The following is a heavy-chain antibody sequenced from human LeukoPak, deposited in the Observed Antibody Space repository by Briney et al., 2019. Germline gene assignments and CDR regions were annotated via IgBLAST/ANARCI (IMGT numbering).Heavy chain of an antibody. CDR1: GGTFSSYT. J-gene: IGHJ4*02. CDR3: ARVDSSGYADY. V-gene: IGHV1-69*02. CDR2: IIPILDIA. D-gene: IGHD3-22*01. Sequence: ASVKVSCKASGGTFSSYTISWVRQAPGQGLEWMGRIIPILDIANYAQKFQGRVTITADKSTSTAYMELSSLRSEDTAVYYCARVDSSGYADYWGQGTLVTVSS.